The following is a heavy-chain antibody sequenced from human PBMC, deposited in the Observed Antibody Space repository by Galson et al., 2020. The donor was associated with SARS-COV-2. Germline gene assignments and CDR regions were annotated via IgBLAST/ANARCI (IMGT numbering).Heavy chain of an antibody. CDR1: GGSISSGGYY. CDR2: IYYSGST. Sequence: SETLSLTCTVSGGSISSGGYYWSWIRQHPGKGLEWIGYIYYSGSTYYNPSLKSRVTISVDTSKNQFSLKLSSVTAADTAVYYCAREGYSSSQGQGGNTRYYYGMDVWGQGTTVTVSS. J-gene: IGHJ6*02. V-gene: IGHV4-31*03. CDR3: AREGYSSSQGQGGNTRYYYGMDV. D-gene: IGHD6-13*01.